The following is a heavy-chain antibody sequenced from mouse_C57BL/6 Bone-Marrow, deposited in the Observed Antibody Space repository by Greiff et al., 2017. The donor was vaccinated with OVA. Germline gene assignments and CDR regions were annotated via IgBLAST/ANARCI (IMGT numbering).Heavy chain of an antibody. CDR3: ARWNNYYGSSYGGYFDV. J-gene: IGHJ1*03. D-gene: IGHD1-1*01. CDR2: IYPRSGNT. Sequence: VQLQQSGAELARPGASVKLSCKASGYTFTSYGISWVKQRTGQGLEWIGEIYPRSGNTYYNEKFKGKATLTADKSSSTAYMELRSLTSEDSAVYFCARWNNYYGSSYGGYFDVWGTGTTVTVSS. V-gene: IGHV1-81*01. CDR1: GYTFTSYG.